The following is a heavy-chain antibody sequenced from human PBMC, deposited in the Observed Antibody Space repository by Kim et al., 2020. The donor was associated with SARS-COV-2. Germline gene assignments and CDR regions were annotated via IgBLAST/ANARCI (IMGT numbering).Heavy chain of an antibody. Sequence: RFTISRDNAKNSLYLQMNSLRAEDTAVYYCARPHCSSTSCYAWYYYGMDVWGQGTTVTVSS. CDR3: ARPHCSSTSCYAWYYYGMDV. D-gene: IGHD2-2*01. J-gene: IGHJ6*02. V-gene: IGHV3-11*03.